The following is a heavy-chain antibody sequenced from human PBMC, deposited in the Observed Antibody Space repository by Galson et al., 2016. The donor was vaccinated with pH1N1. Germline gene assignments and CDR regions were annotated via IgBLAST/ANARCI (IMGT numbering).Heavy chain of an antibody. V-gene: IGHV1-69*13. D-gene: IGHD2-15*01. CDR2: IIGMIAKT. CDR1: GGTFSGFR. CDR3: ARSPGYMVTALDN. Sequence: SVKVSCKASGGTFSGFRISWVRQAPGQGLEWVGWIIGMIAKTNYAQKFQGRVTITADELTSTAYMDLNSLTSEDTAVYYCARSPGYMVTALDNWGHGTLVTVSS. J-gene: IGHJ4*01.